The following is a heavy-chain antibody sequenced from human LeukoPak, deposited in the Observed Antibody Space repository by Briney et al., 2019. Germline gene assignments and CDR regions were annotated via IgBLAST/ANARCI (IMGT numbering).Heavy chain of an antibody. CDR3: AKEDDILTGYYPFDS. J-gene: IGHJ4*02. Sequence: GGSLRLSCAASTFTFSNYAMNWVRQAPGKGLGWVSGISGSGTGTHYADSVKGRFTISRDNSKNTLYLQMNSLRAEDTAVYYCAKEDDILTGYYPFDSWGQGTLITVSS. CDR1: TFTFSNYA. V-gene: IGHV3-23*01. D-gene: IGHD3-9*01. CDR2: ISGSGTGT.